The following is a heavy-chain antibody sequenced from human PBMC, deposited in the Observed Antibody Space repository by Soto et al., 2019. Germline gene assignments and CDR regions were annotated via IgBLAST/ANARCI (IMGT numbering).Heavy chain of an antibody. D-gene: IGHD4-17*01. CDR3: AREVIPLTTDWYFDL. CDR2: IYASGST. V-gene: IGHV4-30-4*01. CDR1: GGSISGGVYY. Sequence: QVQLQESGPGLVKPSETLSLTCTVSGGSISGGVYYWSWIRQPPGKGLEWIGYIYASGSTYYNPSLKSRVTISVDTSNNQFSLRLTSVTAADSAAYYCAREVIPLTTDWYFDLWGRGTLVTVSP. J-gene: IGHJ2*01.